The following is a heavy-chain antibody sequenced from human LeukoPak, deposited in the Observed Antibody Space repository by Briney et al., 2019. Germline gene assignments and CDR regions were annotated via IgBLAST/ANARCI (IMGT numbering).Heavy chain of an antibody. CDR3: AKDGIQGSSARTAVDY. CDR2: IRYDGSNK. CDR1: GFTFSSYG. D-gene: IGHD6-13*01. Sequence: GGSLRLSCAASGFTFSSYGMHWVRQAPGKGLEWVAFIRYDGSNKYYADSVKGRFTISRDNSKNTLYLQMNSLRAEDTAVYYCAKDGIQGSSARTAVDYWGQGTLVTVSS. J-gene: IGHJ4*02. V-gene: IGHV3-30*02.